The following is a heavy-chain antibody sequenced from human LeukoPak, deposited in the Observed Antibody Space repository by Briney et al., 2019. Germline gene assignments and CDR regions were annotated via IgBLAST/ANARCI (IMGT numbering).Heavy chain of an antibody. Sequence: GGSLRLSCAASGFTFSSYAMSWVRQAPGKGLEWVSAISGSGGSTYYADSVKGRFTISRDNSKNTLYLQMNSLRAEDTAVYYCAQIRGPIQLWFRYLDYWGQGTLVTVSS. J-gene: IGHJ4*02. CDR2: ISGSGGST. CDR3: AQIRGPIQLWFRYLDY. V-gene: IGHV3-23*01. D-gene: IGHD5-18*01. CDR1: GFTFSSYA.